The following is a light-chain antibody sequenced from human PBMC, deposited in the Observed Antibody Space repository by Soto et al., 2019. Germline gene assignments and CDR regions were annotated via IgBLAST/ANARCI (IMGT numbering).Light chain of an antibody. CDR2: KAS. V-gene: IGKV1-5*03. CDR1: QTINNR. Sequence: IQMTQSPYTLCSSALDRFTIPCLASQTINNRLAWYQQRPGKAPKLLIHKASSLESGVPSRFSGSRSGTEFTVSIISLQPDHFVIYYWQHYNSYSWTFRQGTKVDIK. J-gene: IGKJ1*01. CDR3: QHYNSYSWT.